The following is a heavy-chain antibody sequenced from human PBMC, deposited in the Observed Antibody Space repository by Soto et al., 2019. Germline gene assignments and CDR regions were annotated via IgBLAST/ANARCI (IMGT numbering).Heavy chain of an antibody. CDR2: IYYSGST. D-gene: IGHD2-15*01. Sequence: QVQLQESGPGLVKPSQTLSLTCTVSGGSISSGDYYWSWIRQPPGKGLEWIGYIYYSGSTYYNPSLKRRVTISVDTSKNQFSLKLSSVTAADTAVYYCARRTRRGYCSGGSCYTIADYWGQGTLVTVSS. J-gene: IGHJ4*02. V-gene: IGHV4-30-4*01. CDR3: ARRTRRGYCSGGSCYTIADY. CDR1: GGSISSGDYY.